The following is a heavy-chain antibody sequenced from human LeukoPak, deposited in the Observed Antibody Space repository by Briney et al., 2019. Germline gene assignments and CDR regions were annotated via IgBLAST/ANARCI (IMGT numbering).Heavy chain of an antibody. V-gene: IGHV3-23*01. CDR2: IGSDSART. CDR3: SARLPLYGTDF. J-gene: IGHJ6*02. Sequence: GGSLRLSCSAFGFAFDKYAMNWVRQAPEKGLEWVSSIGSDSARTYYADSVKGRFTISRDNDKNTLYLQLNSLRGEDTAVYYCSARLPLYGTDFWGQGTTVTVSS. CDR1: GFAFDKYA. D-gene: IGHD2-15*01.